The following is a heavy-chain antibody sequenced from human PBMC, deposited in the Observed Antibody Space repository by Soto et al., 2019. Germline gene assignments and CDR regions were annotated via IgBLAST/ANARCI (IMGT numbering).Heavy chain of an antibody. V-gene: IGHV1-58*01. CDR2: IVVGSGNT. J-gene: IGHJ3*02. Sequence: SVKVSCKASGFTFTSSAVQWVRQARGQRLEWIGWIVVGSGNTNYAQKFQERVTITRDMSTSTAYMELSSLRSEDTAVYYCAADGAAAASGAFDIWGQGTMVTVSS. D-gene: IGHD6-13*01. CDR3: AADGAAAASGAFDI. CDR1: GFTFTSSA.